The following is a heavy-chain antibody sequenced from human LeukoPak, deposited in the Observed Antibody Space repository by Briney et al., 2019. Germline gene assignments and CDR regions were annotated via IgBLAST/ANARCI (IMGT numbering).Heavy chain of an antibody. Sequence: SQTLSLTCVISGDSVASNSTACNWIRQSPSRGLEWLGRTYYRSKWSNDYAVSVKSRITINPDTSKNQFSLQLNSVTPEDTAVYYCARGGQGDGYSADEAFDFWGQGTMVTVS. V-gene: IGHV6-1*01. CDR1: GDSVASNSTA. D-gene: IGHD5-24*01. J-gene: IGHJ3*01. CDR2: TYYRSKWSN. CDR3: ARGGQGDGYSADEAFDF.